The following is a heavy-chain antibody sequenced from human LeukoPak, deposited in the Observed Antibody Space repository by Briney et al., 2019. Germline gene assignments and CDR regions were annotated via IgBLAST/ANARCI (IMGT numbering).Heavy chain of an antibody. Sequence: SETLSLTCTVSGGSISSYYWSWIRQPAGKGLEWIGRIYTSGSTNYNPSLKSRVTMSVDTPKNQFSLKLSSVTAADTAVYYCARDYDCTQGITMVRGTPCMDVWGQGTTVTVSS. CDR2: IYTSGST. V-gene: IGHV4-4*07. J-gene: IGHJ6*02. CDR3: ARDYDCTQGITMVRGTPCMDV. CDR1: GGSISSYY. D-gene: IGHD3-10*01.